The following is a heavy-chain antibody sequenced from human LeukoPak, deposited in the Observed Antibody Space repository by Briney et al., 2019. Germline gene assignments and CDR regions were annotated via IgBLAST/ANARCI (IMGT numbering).Heavy chain of an antibody. Sequence: GGSLRLSCAASGFSFSDSPMHWVRQASGKGLEWVGRVRGRANSYATGYAASVEGRFTISRDDSENTAYLQMNSLIIEDTVVYYCTRQRPQTGTFDYWGQGVLVTVSS. CDR2: VRGRANSYAT. CDR3: TRQRPQTGTFDY. V-gene: IGHV3-73*01. J-gene: IGHJ4*02. D-gene: IGHD3-9*01. CDR1: GFSFSDSP.